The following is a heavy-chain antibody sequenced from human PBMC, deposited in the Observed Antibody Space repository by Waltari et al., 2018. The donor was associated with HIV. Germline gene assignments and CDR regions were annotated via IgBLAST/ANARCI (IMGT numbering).Heavy chain of an antibody. CDR1: GYTFTSSA. V-gene: IGHV1-3*01. J-gene: IGHJ4*02. CDR3: ARDTLIAVAGTEDY. CDR2: INAGNGNT. Sequence: QVQLVQSGAEVKKPGASVKVSCKASGYTFTSSAMHWVRQAPGQRLEWMGWINAGNGNTKYSQKFQGRVTITRDTSASTAYMELSSLRSEDTAVYYCARDTLIAVAGTEDYWGQGTLVTVSS. D-gene: IGHD6-19*01.